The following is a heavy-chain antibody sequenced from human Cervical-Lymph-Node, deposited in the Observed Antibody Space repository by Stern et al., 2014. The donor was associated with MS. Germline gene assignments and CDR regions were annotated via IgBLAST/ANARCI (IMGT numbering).Heavy chain of an antibody. CDR2: IYYTGTT. J-gene: IGHJ4*02. D-gene: IGHD2-2*03. V-gene: IGHV4-59*01. CDR3: ARKSLSMDHYFDS. Sequence: QLQLQESGPGLVKPSETLSLTSTVSGASISSYYWNWIRQPPGKGMEWIGYIYYTGTTNYNPSLKGRVAISLDTSKNQFSLILRSVSAADTAVYYCARKSLSMDHYFDSWGQGTLVTVSS. CDR1: GASISSYY.